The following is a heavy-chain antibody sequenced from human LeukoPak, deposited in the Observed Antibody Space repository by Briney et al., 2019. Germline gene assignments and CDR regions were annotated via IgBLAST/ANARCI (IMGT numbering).Heavy chain of an antibody. V-gene: IGHV4-59*01. Sequence: PSETLSLTCTVSGGSISDYHWSWLRQPPGKGLEYIGYIYNSGRTFYNPSLKSRVTISADTSKKQFSLKLTSVTAADTAVYYCGRGAGGYRFDPWGQGTLVTVSS. CDR1: GGSISDYH. CDR3: GRGAGGYRFDP. CDR2: IYNSGRT. J-gene: IGHJ5*02. D-gene: IGHD1-1*01.